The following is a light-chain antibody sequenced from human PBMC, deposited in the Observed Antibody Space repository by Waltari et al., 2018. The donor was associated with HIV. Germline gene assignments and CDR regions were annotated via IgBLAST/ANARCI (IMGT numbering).Light chain of an antibody. V-gene: IGKV3-20*01. J-gene: IGKJ2*01. CDR3: QQYALSPFT. CDR2: AAS. CDR1: HTVTSNS. Sequence: EIVLTQSPGPQSFSTGSSASLSCRASHTVTSNSIAWYKVRPGQATRVVIYAASYRAADIPDRFTGSGSGTNFTLTITRLEPEDFALYFCQQYALSPFTFGQGTTLE.